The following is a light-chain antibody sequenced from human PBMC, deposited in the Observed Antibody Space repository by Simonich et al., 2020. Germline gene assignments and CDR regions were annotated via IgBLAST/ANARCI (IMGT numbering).Light chain of an antibody. CDR3: QQYNNWPPLT. J-gene: IGKJ4*01. CDR2: WAS. V-gene: IGKV4-1*01. Sequence: DIVMTQSPDSLAVSLGERATINCKSSQSVLYSSNHKNYLDWYQQKPGQPPKLLIYWASTRESGVPDRFSGSGSVTDFTLTISSLQSEDFAVYYCQQYNNWPPLTFGGGTKVEIK. CDR1: QSVLYSSNHKNY.